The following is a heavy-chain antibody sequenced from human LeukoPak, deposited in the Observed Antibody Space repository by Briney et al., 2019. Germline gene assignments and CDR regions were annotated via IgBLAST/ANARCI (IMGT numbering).Heavy chain of an antibody. CDR1: GLTFSSHW. Sequence: PGGSLRLSCAASGLTFSSHWMHWVRQAPGKGLEWVATMSYDGSNKYYVNSVKGRFTISRDNSKNTLDLQMNSLRAEDTAVYYCAKDQGRDYYVGSGYRYNWLDPWGQGTLVTVSS. V-gene: IGHV3-30*18. J-gene: IGHJ5*02. CDR2: MSYDGSNK. CDR3: AKDQGRDYYVGSGYRYNWLDP. D-gene: IGHD3-22*01.